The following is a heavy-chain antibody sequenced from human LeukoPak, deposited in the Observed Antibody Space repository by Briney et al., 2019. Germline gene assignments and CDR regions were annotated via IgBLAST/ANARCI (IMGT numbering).Heavy chain of an antibody. CDR1: GYTFTNYD. Sequence: ASVKVSCKASGYTFTNYDINWVRQSTGQGLEWMGWMNPNSGNTGYAQKFQGRVTMTRNSSISTAYMELSSLRSEDTAVFYCARSHNRGWFDFDYWGQGTLVTVSS. CDR2: MNPNSGNT. J-gene: IGHJ4*02. D-gene: IGHD6-19*01. V-gene: IGHV1-8*01. CDR3: ARSHNRGWFDFDY.